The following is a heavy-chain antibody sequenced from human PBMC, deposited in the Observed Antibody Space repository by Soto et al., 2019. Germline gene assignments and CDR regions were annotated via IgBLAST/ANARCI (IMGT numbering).Heavy chain of an antibody. CDR3: ARLGGSYYDFWCGYYSYYYHYYMDV. CDR2: ISAYNGNT. CDR1: GYTFTSYG. J-gene: IGHJ6*03. Sequence: ASVKVSCKASGYTFTSYGISWVRQAPGQGLEWMGWISAYNGNTNYAQKLQGRVTMTTDTSTSTAYMELRSLRSDDTAVYYCARLGGSYYDFWCGYYSYYYHYYMDVWGKGTTVTVYS. D-gene: IGHD3-3*01. V-gene: IGHV1-18*01.